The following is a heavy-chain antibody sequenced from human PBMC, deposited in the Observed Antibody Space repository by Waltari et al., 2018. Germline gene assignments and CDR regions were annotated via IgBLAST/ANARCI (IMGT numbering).Heavy chain of an antibody. D-gene: IGHD3-16*01. CDR3: ATYVGASIGTAAFDV. V-gene: IGHV4-39*01. CDR2: ISYTGTT. J-gene: IGHJ3*01. Sequence: AWIPQPPGKGLEWTATISYTGTTYYNPSLRSRVTISVDMAKNQFSLKLTSVTPADTAVYYCATYVGASIGTAAFDVWGQGTMVTVSS.